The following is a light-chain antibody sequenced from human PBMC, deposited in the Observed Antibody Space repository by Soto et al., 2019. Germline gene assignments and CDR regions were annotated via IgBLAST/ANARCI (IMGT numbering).Light chain of an antibody. CDR1: QCISSW. CDR3: QQYNSYSRT. J-gene: IGKJ1*01. Sequence: DIQMTQSPSTLSASVGDRVTITCRACQCISSWLAWYQQKLGKAPKLLIYKASSLESGVPSRFSGSGSGTEFTLTISSLQPDDFATYYCQQYNSYSRTSGQGTKVDIK. V-gene: IGKV1-5*03. CDR2: KAS.